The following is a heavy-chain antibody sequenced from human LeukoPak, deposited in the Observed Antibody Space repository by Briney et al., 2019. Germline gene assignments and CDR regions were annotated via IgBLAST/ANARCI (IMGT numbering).Heavy chain of an antibody. CDR3: ARHDLDCSGGRCYPNYFDH. Sequence: TSETLSLTCTVSGGSISSYYWSWIRQPPGKGLEWIGYIYYSGSTNYNPSLKSRVTISVDTSKNQFSLKLTSVTAADTAVYYCARHDLDCSGGRCYPNYFDHWGQGTLVTVSS. D-gene: IGHD2-15*01. J-gene: IGHJ4*02. CDR2: IYYSGST. CDR1: GGSISSYY. V-gene: IGHV4-59*08.